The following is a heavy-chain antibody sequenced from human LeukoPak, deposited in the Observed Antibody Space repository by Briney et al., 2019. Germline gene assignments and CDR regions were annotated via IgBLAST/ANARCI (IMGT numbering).Heavy chain of an antibody. CDR2: IYTSGST. CDR1: GGSISSGSYY. Sequence: SETLSLTCTVSGGSISSGSYYWSWIRQPAGKGLEWIGRIYTSGSTNYNPSLKSRVTMSVDTSKNQFSLKLSSVTAADTAVYYCARDGYNYVYWYFDLWGRGTLVTVSS. CDR3: ARDGYNYVYWYFDL. J-gene: IGHJ2*01. V-gene: IGHV4-61*02. D-gene: IGHD5-24*01.